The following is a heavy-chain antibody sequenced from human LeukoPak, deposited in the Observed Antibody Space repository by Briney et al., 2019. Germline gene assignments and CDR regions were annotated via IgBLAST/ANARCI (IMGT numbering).Heavy chain of an antibody. Sequence: GGSLRPSCAASGFTFSSYAMSWVRQAPGKGLEWVSDISGSGGSTYYADSVKGRFTISRDNSKNTLYLQMNSLRAEDTAVYYCAHSEWLQSFDYWGQGTLVTVSS. D-gene: IGHD3-3*01. CDR3: AHSEWLQSFDY. J-gene: IGHJ4*02. CDR1: GFTFSSYA. V-gene: IGHV3-23*01. CDR2: ISGSGGST.